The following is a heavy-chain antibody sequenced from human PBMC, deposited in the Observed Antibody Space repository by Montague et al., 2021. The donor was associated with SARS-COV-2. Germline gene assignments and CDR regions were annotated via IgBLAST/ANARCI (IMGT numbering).Heavy chain of an antibody. J-gene: IGHJ4*02. D-gene: IGHD2-15*01. Sequence: SETLSLTCTVSGGSISSFYWSWFRQPPGEGLEWIGYISDSGRTNYNPSLTSRVTMSVDTSKKQFSLKVNSVTAADTAVYYCARHYSATLPAGYWGQGTLVTVSS. CDR3: ARHYSATLPAGY. CDR1: GGSISSFY. CDR2: ISDSGRT. V-gene: IGHV4-59*08.